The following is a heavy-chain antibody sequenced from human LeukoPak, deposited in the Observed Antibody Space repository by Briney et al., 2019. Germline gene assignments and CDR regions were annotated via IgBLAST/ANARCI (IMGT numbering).Heavy chain of an antibody. V-gene: IGHV3-21*01. CDR2: ISSSSSYI. CDR3: ARDRLVRGAIYPLEYYYYGMDV. CDR1: GFTFSSYS. Sequence: GGSLRLSCAASGFTFSSYSMNWVRQAPGKGLEWVSSISSSSSYIYYADSVKGRFTISRDNAKNSLYLQMNSLRAEDTAVYYCARDRLVRGAIYPLEYYYYGMDVWGQGTTVTVS. D-gene: IGHD3-10*01. J-gene: IGHJ6*02.